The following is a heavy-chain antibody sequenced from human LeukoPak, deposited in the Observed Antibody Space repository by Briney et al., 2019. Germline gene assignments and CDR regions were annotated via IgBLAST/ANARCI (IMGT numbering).Heavy chain of an antibody. D-gene: IGHD3-9*01. CDR2: ISSSSSYT. CDR3: ARDGFYDILTGYLGLGMDV. V-gene: IGHV3-11*06. Sequence: PGGSLRLSCAASGFTFSDYYMSWIRQAPGKGLEWVSYISSSSSYTNYADSVKGRFTISRDNAKNSLYLQMNSLRAEDTAVYYCARDGFYDILTGYLGLGMDVWGQGTTVTVSS. J-gene: IGHJ6*02. CDR1: GFTFSDYY.